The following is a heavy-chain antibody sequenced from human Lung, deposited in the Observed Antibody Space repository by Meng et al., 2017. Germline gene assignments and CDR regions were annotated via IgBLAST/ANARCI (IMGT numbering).Heavy chain of an antibody. J-gene: IGHJ4*02. V-gene: IGHV3-74*03. CDR3: ARESGYFEY. CDR2: IRGDGGSI. Sequence: EVWLVESGGGLVQSGGSLVLSCAASGFTFRSYWMHWVRQAPGKGLVWVSRIRGDGGSIVYADSVKGRFTISRDNAKNTLFLQMNSLRAEDTAVYYCARESGYFEYWGQGILVTVSS. CDR1: GFTFRSYW.